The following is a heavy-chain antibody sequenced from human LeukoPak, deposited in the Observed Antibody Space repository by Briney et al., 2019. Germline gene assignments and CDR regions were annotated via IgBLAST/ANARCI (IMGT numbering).Heavy chain of an antibody. V-gene: IGHV3-21*04. J-gene: IGHJ3*02. CDR2: ITSSNNYI. Sequence: GGSLRLSCAGSGFTFSTYSMNWVRQAPGKGLEWVSSITSSNNYIYYADSMKGRFTISRDNAKNSLYLQMNSLRAEDTAVYHCARGKSSVVVVVAATGDAFDIWGQGTMVTVSS. CDR3: ARGKSSVVVVVAATGDAFDI. D-gene: IGHD2-15*01. CDR1: GFTFSTYS.